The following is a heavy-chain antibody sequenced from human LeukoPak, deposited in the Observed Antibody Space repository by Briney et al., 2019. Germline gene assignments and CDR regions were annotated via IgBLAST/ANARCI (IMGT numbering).Heavy chain of an antibody. CDR3: ARGVGVGSYYYMDV. Sequence: GGSLRLSCAASGFTFSSYEMNWVRQAPGKGLEWVSYISSSGSTIYYADSVKGRFTISRDNAKNSLYLQMNSLRAEDTAVYYCARGVGVGSYYYMDVWGKGTTVTISS. CDR1: GFTFSSYE. CDR2: ISSSGSTI. D-gene: IGHD3-3*01. V-gene: IGHV3-48*03. J-gene: IGHJ6*03.